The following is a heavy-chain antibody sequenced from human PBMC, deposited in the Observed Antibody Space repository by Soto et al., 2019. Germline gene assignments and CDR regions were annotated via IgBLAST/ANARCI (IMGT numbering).Heavy chain of an antibody. CDR1: GFTFSSDW. Sequence: EVQLVESGGGLAQPGGSLRLSCAASGFTFSSDWMHWVRQAPGKGLVWVSRINTDGSDTSYADSVKGRFTISRDNAKNTLCLHMNSLRAEDTAVYYCTRGRPGPQHYFDYWGQGNMVTVSP. D-gene: IGHD6-6*01. CDR3: TRGRPGPQHYFDY. V-gene: IGHV3-74*01. J-gene: IGHJ4*02. CDR2: INTDGSDT.